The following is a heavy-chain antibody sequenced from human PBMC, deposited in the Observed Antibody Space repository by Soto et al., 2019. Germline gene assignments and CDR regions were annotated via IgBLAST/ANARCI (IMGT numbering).Heavy chain of an antibody. V-gene: IGHV4-31*03. CDR2: IYYSGST. J-gene: IGHJ4*02. CDR1: GDSISSGGSY. D-gene: IGHD5-12*01. Sequence: QVQLQESGPGLVKPSQTLFLTCTVSGDSISSGGSYWSWIRQHPGKGLEWIGYIYYSGSTYYNPSLKSRVTISVDTSNNPFSLKLGSVTAADTAVYYCARDRDGYNSLDYWGQGTLVTVSS. CDR3: ARDRDGYNSLDY.